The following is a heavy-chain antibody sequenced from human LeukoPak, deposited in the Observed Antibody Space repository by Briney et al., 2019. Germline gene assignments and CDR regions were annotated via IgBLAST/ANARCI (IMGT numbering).Heavy chain of an antibody. CDR1: GFTFSRYW. J-gene: IGHJ4*02. CDR3: ARVLWFGELLGPLDY. D-gene: IGHD3-10*01. V-gene: IGHV3-7*04. Sequence: GGSLRLSCEASGFTFSRYWMSWVRQAPGKGLEWVANIKEDGSEKHNVDSVKGRFTISRDNAKNSLFLQMNSLRGEDTAVYYCARVLWFGELLGPLDYWGQGTLVTVSS. CDR2: IKEDGSEK.